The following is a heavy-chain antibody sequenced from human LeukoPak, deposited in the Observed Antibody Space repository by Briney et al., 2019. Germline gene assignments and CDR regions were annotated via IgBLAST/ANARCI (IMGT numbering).Heavy chain of an antibody. CDR2: MNPNSGNT. J-gene: IGHJ6*02. Sequence: ASAKVSCKASGYTFTSYDINWVRQATGQGLEWMGRMNPNSGNTGYAQKFQGRVTMTRNTSISTAYMELSRLRSDDTAVYYCAGGISTRHFYYGMDVWGQGTTVTVSS. CDR3: AGGISTRHFYYGMDV. CDR1: GYTFTSYD. V-gene: IGHV1-8*01.